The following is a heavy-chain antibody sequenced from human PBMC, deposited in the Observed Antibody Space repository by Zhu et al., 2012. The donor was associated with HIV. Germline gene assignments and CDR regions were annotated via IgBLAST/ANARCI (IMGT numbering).Heavy chain of an antibody. CDR2: ISWNRGSI. CDR3: ATSSYHYDSSGPMGGAFNI. J-gene: IGHJ3*02. D-gene: IGHD3-22*01. Sequence: EVQLVESGGGLVQPGRSLRLSCAASGFKLDDYAMHWVRQAPGKGLEWVSGISWNRGSIGYADSVKGRFAISRDNAKNSLYLQMNSLRAEDMALYYCATSSYHYDSSGPMGGAFNIWGQGTVVTVSS. CDR1: GFKLDDYA. V-gene: IGHV3-9*03.